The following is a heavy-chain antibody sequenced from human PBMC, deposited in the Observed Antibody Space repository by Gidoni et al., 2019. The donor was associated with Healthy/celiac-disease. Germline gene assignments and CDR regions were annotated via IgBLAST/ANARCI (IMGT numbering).Heavy chain of an antibody. CDR1: GGSISSGGYY. J-gene: IGHJ6*03. CDR3: ARVRHDYSNYYYYYYYMDV. CDR2: IYYSGST. Sequence: QVQLQESGPGLVKPSQTLSLTCTVSGGSISSGGYYWSWIRQHPGKGLEWIGYIYYSGSTYYNPSLKSRVTISVDTSKNQFSLKLSSVTAADTAVYYCARVRHDYSNYYYYYYYMDVWGKGTTVTVSS. D-gene: IGHD4-4*01. V-gene: IGHV4-31*03.